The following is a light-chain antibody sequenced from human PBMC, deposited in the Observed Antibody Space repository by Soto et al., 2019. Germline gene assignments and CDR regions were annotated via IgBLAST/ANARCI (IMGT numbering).Light chain of an antibody. J-gene: IGLJ1*01. CDR1: SSDVGGFDH. V-gene: IGLV2-14*03. CDR2: DVS. CDR3: NSFTTTNTXV. Sequence: QSVLTQPASVSGSPGQSSTISCTGASSDVGGFDHVSWYQQHPGKVPRLLIYDVSSRPSGVSDRFSGSKSGNTASLTISGLQAEDEADYYCNSFTTTNTXVFGTGNKVTVL.